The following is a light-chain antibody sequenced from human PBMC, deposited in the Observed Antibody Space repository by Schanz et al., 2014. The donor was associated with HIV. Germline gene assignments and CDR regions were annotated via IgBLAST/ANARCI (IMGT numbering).Light chain of an antibody. V-gene: IGKV3-20*01. Sequence: EIVLTQSPGTLSLSPGERATLSCRASQSVSSSYLAWYQQKPGQPPRLLIYGASNRATGIPDRFSGSGSGTDFTLTISRLEPEDSAVYYCQQYVTSTRITFGGGTKVEIK. CDR1: QSVSSSY. CDR3: QQYVTSTRIT. J-gene: IGKJ4*01. CDR2: GAS.